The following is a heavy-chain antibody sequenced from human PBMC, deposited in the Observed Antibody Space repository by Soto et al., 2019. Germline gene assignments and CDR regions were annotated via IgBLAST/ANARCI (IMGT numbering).Heavy chain of an antibody. CDR2: IYYSGST. CDR1: GGSIRTYY. Sequence: QVQLQESGPGLVKPSETLSLTCNVSGGSIRTYYWSWIRQPPGKGLEWIGYIYYSGSTNYNPSLKSRVTISVDTSKNQFSLKLTSVTAAGTAVYYCARGGRAAYYYYMGVWGKGTTVTVSS. J-gene: IGHJ6*03. CDR3: ARGGRAAYYYYMGV. V-gene: IGHV4-59*01.